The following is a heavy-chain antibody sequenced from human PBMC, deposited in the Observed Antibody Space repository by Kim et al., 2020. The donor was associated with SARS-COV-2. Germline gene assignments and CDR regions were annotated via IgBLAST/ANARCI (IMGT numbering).Heavy chain of an antibody. D-gene: IGHD6-6*01. CDR2: ISSSGSTV. J-gene: IGHJ4*02. Sequence: GGSLRLSCAASGFTFSDYSMSWIRQAPGKGLEWISYISSSGSTVYNADSVKGRFTISRDNAKNSLYLQMNSLRAEDTALYYCARDSSSPHNFDYWGQGTLVTVSS. CDR3: ARDSSSPHNFDY. CDR1: GFTFSDYS. V-gene: IGHV3-11*01.